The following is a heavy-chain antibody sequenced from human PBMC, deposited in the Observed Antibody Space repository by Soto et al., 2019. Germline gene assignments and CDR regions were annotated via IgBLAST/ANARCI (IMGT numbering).Heavy chain of an antibody. CDR1: GFTFSNAW. V-gene: IGHV3-15*01. Sequence: ESGGGLVKPGGSLRLSCAASGFTFSNAWMSWVRQAPGKGLEWVGRIKSKTDGGTTDYAAPVKGRFTISRDDSKNTLYLQMNSLKTEDTAVYYCTTVLTPQRYYDYVWGSYRIDYWGQGTLVTVSS. J-gene: IGHJ4*02. CDR3: TTVLTPQRYYDYVWGSYRIDY. CDR2: IKSKTDGGTT. D-gene: IGHD3-16*02.